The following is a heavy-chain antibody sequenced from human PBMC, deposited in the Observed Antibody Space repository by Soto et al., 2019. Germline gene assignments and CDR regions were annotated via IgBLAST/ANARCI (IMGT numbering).Heavy chain of an antibody. J-gene: IGHJ4*02. CDR1: GFTFSSYG. D-gene: IGHD5-18*01. CDR2: ISYDGSNK. CDR3: AKGAGYSYGRNDYFDY. V-gene: IGHV3-30*18. Sequence: GGSLRLSCAASGFTFSSYGMHWVRQAPGKGLEWVAVISYDGSNKYYADSVKGRFTISRDNSKNTLYLQMNSLRAEDTAVYYCAKGAGYSYGRNDYFDYWGQGTLVTVSS.